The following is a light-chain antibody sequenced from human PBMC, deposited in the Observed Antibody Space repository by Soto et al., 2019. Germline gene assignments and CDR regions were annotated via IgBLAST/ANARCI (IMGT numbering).Light chain of an antibody. CDR3: QQYNKWPPFT. Sequence: IVSTRSPATLSVSPGEGATLAYSASQSVSSNLAWYQQKPGQAPRLLLYGASTRATGIPARFSGSGSGTEFTLTITSLKSEDFAVYYCQQYNKWPPFTFGQGTKVDIK. J-gene: IGKJ2*01. V-gene: IGKV3-15*01. CDR1: QSVSSN. CDR2: GAS.